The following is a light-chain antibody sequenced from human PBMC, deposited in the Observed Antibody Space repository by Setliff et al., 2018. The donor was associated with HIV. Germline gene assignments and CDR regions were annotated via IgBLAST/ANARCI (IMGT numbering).Light chain of an antibody. V-gene: IGLV1-40*01. CDR3: QSYDSSLSAYV. Sequence: QSVLTQPPSVSGTPGQRVTICCTGSSSNFGAGYDVHWYQQLPGTAPKLLISGNNNRPSGVPDRFSGSKSGTSASLAITGLQAEDEADYYCQSYDSSLSAYVFGTGTKVTVL. CDR1: SSNFGAGYD. J-gene: IGLJ1*01. CDR2: GNN.